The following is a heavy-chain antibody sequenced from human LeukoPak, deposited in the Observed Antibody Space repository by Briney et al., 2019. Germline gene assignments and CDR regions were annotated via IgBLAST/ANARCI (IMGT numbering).Heavy chain of an antibody. V-gene: IGHV5-51*01. CDR1: GYSFTSYW. D-gene: IGHD1-26*01. CDR3: ARQRGSGSYLTYYYYYMDV. J-gene: IGHJ6*03. Sequence: GESLEISCKGSGYSFTSYWNGWVRQMPGKGLEWMGIIYPGDSDTRYSPSFQGQVTISADKSISTAYLQWSSLKASDTAMYYCARQRGSGSYLTYYYYYMDVWGKGTTVTVSS. CDR2: IYPGDSDT.